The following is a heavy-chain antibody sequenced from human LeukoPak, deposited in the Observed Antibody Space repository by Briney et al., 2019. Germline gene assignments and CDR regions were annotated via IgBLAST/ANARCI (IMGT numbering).Heavy chain of an antibody. J-gene: IGHJ5*02. D-gene: IGHD6-13*01. CDR2: IKQDGSEK. Sequence: GGSLRLSCAASGFTFSSYWMSWVRQAPGKGLKWVANIKQDGSEKYYVDSVKGRFTISRDNAKNSLYLQMNSLRAEDTAVYYCARDSGSSWYYNWFDPWGQGTLVTVSS. CDR3: ARDSGSSWYYNWFDP. CDR1: GFTFSSYW. V-gene: IGHV3-7*01.